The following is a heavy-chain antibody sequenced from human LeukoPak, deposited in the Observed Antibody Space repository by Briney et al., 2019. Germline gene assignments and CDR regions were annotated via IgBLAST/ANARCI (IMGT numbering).Heavy chain of an antibody. CDR2: IYPGDSDT. Sequence: GESLKISCKASGYSFTSHWIGWVRQMPGKGLEWMGIIYPGDSDTRYSPSFQGQVTISADKSISTAYLQWSTLQAPDTAMYYCARGDNSGWYFFDYRGQGTLVTVSS. J-gene: IGHJ4*02. D-gene: IGHD6-19*01. CDR1: GYSFTSHW. CDR3: ARGDNSGWYFFDY. V-gene: IGHV5-51*01.